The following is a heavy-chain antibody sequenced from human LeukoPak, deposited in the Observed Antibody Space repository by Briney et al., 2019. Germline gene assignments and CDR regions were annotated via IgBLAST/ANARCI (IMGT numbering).Heavy chain of an antibody. Sequence: ASVKVSCKASGYTFTSYDIHWVRQATGQGLEWLGWMHPKSGSTGYAQKVLGRVTMTTNTSISTAYMELSSLRSEDSAVYYCARRAAIPYSYYALDVWGQGTTVIVSS. CDR1: GYTFTSYD. V-gene: IGHV1-8*01. D-gene: IGHD2-2*02. J-gene: IGHJ6*02. CDR3: ARRAAIPYSYYALDV. CDR2: MHPKSGST.